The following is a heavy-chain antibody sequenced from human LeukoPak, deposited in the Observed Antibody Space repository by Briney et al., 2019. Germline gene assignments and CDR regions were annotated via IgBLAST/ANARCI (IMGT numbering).Heavy chain of an antibody. CDR3: AREMMSIAAAGTGHYFDY. J-gene: IGHJ4*02. V-gene: IGHV4-59*01. CDR1: GGSISSYY. Sequence: PSETLSLTCTVSGGSISSYYWSWIRQPPGKGLEWIGYIYYSGSTNYNPSLKSRVTISVDTSKNQFSLKLSSVTAADTAVYYCAREMMSIAAAGTGHYFDYWGQGTLVTVSS. CDR2: IYYSGST. D-gene: IGHD6-13*01.